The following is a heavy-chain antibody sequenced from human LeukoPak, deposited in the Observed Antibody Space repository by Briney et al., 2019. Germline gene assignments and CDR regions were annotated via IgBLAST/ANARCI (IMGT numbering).Heavy chain of an antibody. V-gene: IGHV1-8*03. CDR2: MNPNSGNT. CDR1: GYTFTSYD. J-gene: IGHJ6*03. CDR3: ARGALDYYYYYMDV. Sequence: ASVKVSCKASGYTFTSYDINWVRQATGQGLEWMGWMNPNSGNTGYAQKFQGRVTITRNTSISTAYMELSSLRSEDTAVYYCARGALDYYYYYMDVWGKGTTVTVSS.